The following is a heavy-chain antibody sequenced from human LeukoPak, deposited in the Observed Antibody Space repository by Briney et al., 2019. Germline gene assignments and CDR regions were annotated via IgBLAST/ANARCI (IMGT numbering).Heavy chain of an antibody. CDR1: GGSISSYY. D-gene: IGHD6-13*01. CDR2: IYHTGTT. Sequence: SETLSLTCTVSGGSISSYYWSWVRQPPGKGLDWIGYIYHTGTTNYNPSLKSRVTMSVDTSKNQFSLKLSSVTAADTAVYYCARQNPAAEGQGLDHWGQGALVTVSS. J-gene: IGHJ4*02. CDR3: ARQNPAAEGQGLDH. V-gene: IGHV4-59*08.